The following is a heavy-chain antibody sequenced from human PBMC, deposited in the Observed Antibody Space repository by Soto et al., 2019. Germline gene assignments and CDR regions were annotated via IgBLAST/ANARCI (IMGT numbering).Heavy chain of an antibody. Sequence: SETLSLTCAVYGGSFSGHYWSWIRQPPGKGLEWIGEINHSGSTNYNPSLKSRVTISVDTSKNQFSLKLSSVTAADTAVYYCSRAGDGDGYYFDYWGRATLVTVSS. D-gene: IGHD4-17*01. CDR1: GGSFSGHY. J-gene: IGHJ4*02. V-gene: IGHV4-34*01. CDR2: INHSGST. CDR3: SRAGDGDGYYFDY.